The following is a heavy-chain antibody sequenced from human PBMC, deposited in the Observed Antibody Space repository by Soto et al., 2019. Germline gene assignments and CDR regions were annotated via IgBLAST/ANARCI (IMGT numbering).Heavy chain of an antibody. CDR2: ISSSSSYI. D-gene: IGHD4-17*01. Sequence: EVQLVESGGGLVKPGGSLRLSCAASGFTFSSYSMNWVRQAPGQGLEWVSSISSSSSYIYYADSVKGRFTISRDNAKNSLYLQMNSLRAEDTAVYYCASEDYGDYGRFDYWGQGTLVTVSS. J-gene: IGHJ4*02. CDR3: ASEDYGDYGRFDY. V-gene: IGHV3-21*01. CDR1: GFTFSSYS.